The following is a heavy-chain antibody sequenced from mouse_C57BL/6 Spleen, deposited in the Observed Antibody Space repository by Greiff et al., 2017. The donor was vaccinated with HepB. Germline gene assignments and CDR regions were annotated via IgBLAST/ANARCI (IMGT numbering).Heavy chain of an antibody. CDR1: GFTFSSYA. V-gene: IGHV5-9-1*02. D-gene: IGHD1-1*01. J-gene: IGHJ1*03. CDR2: ISSGGDYI. Sequence: EVHLVESGEGLVKPGGSLKLSCAASGFTFSSYAMSWVRQTPEKRLEWVAYISSGGDYIYYADTVKGRFTISRDNARNTLYLQMSSLKSEDTAMYYCTRVIYYYGSSHWYFDVWGTGTTVTVSS. CDR3: TRVIYYYGSSHWYFDV.